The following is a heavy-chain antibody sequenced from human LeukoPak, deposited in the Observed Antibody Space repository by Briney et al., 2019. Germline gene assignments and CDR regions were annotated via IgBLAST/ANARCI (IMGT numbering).Heavy chain of an antibody. J-gene: IGHJ4*02. D-gene: IGHD3-10*01. V-gene: IGHV1-18*01. CDR1: GYTFASFG. Sequence: ASVKVSCKASGYTFASFGITWVRQAPGQGLEWMGWINTHNGDTNYAQKLQGRVTMTTDTSTSTAYMELRSLRSDDTAVYYCARDRVLWFGEAYYFDYWGQGTLVTVSS. CDR2: INTHNGDT. CDR3: ARDRVLWFGEAYYFDY.